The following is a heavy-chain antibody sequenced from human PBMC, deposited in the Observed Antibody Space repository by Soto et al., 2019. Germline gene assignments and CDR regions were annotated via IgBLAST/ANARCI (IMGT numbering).Heavy chain of an antibody. CDR1: GDYIHVGGYY. V-gene: IGHV4-30-4*01. J-gene: IGHJ5*02. Sequence: QVQLQESGPGLVKPSQTLSLTCSVSGDYIHVGGYYWTWIRQRPGKGLEWMGYIYYTGKTYYNPSLERRLTMSVDRSKNQFYLRLTSVTAADTAVYFCGRDLTSNANCIDPWGQGTLVTVSS. D-gene: IGHD2-2*01. CDR2: IYYTGKT. CDR3: GRDLTSNANCIDP.